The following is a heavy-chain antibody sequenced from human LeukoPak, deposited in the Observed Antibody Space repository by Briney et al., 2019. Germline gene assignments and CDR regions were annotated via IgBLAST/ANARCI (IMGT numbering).Heavy chain of an antibody. CDR1: GFTFSSYG. CDR3: VKDSTGGIVGATVY. V-gene: IGHV3-30*18. CDR2: ISYDGSNK. J-gene: IGHJ4*02. Sequence: GGSLRLSCAASGFTFSSYGMHWVRQAPGKGLEWVAVISYDGSNKYYADSVKGRFTISRDNSKNTLYLQMNSLRAENTAVYYCVKDSTGGIVGATVYWGQGTLVTVSS. D-gene: IGHD1-26*01.